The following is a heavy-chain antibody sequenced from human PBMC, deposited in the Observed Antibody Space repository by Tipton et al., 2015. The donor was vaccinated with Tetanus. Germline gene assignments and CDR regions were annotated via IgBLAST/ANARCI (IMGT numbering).Heavy chain of an antibody. V-gene: IGHV3-21*01. CDR1: GFTFNTYS. CDR3: ARCSGGACYRGNHYYYGMDV. Sequence: GSLRLSCAASGFTFNTYSMNWVRRATGKGLKWVSVINGDRTSIYYADSVKGRFTISRDNAKNSLYLQMNSLRAEDTAVYYCARCSGGACYRGNHYYYGMDVWGQGTTVTVSS. CDR2: INGDRTSI. D-gene: IGHD2-15*01. J-gene: IGHJ6*02.